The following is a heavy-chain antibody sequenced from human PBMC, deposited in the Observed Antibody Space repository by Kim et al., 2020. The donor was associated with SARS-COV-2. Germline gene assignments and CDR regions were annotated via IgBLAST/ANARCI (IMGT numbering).Heavy chain of an antibody. J-gene: IGHJ1*01. CDR3: ARGAYSSYAEYFQH. CDR1: GGSISSYY. D-gene: IGHD6-6*01. V-gene: IGHV4-59*01. Sequence: SETLSLTCTVSGGSISSYYWSWIRQPPGKGLEWIGYIYYSGSTNYNPSLKSRVTISVDTSKNQFSLKLSSVTAADTAVYYCARGAYSSYAEYFQHWGQGTLVAVSS. CDR2: IYYSGST.